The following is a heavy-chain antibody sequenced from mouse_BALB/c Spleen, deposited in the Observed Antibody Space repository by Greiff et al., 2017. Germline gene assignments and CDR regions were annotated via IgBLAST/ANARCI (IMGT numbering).Heavy chain of an antibody. Sequence: QAQLKQSGPGLVQPSQSLSITCTVSGFSLTSYGVHWVRQSPGKGLEWLGVIWSGGSTDYNAAFISRLSISKDNSKSQVFFKMNSLQANDTAIYYCARGGYDYAMDYWGQGTSVTVSS. J-gene: IGHJ4*01. CDR1: GFSLTSYG. V-gene: IGHV2-2*02. D-gene: IGHD3-1*01. CDR2: IWSGGST. CDR3: ARGGYDYAMDY.